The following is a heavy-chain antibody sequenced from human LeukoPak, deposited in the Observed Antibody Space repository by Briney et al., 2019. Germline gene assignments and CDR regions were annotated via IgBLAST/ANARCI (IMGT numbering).Heavy chain of an antibody. Sequence: SETLSLTCAVSGGSISSSNWWSWVRQPPGKGLEWIGEIYHSGSTNYNPSLKSRVTISVDKSKNQFSLKLSSVTAADTAVYYCARSDGDYVTGAIDIWGQGTMVTVSS. CDR1: GGSISSSNW. V-gene: IGHV4-4*02. J-gene: IGHJ3*02. CDR2: IYHSGST. CDR3: ARSDGDYVTGAIDI. D-gene: IGHD4-17*01.